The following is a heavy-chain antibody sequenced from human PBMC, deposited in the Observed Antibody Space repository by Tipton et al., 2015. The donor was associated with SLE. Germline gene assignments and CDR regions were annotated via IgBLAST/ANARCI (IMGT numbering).Heavy chain of an antibody. CDR2: IYYTGST. CDR3: ARHCQIYSFVY. Sequence: TLSLTCTVSGGSISSYYWSWIRQPPGRGLEWIGSIYYTGSTYYNPSLKSRVTMSVDTSENQFSLKLSSVTAADTAVYYCARHCQIYSFVYWGQGSLVTVSS. CDR1: GGSISSYY. J-gene: IGHJ4*02. V-gene: IGHV4-59*04. D-gene: IGHD2-21*01.